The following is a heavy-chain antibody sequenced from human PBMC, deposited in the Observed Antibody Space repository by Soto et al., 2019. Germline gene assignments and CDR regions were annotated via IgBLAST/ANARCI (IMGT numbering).Heavy chain of an antibody. J-gene: IGHJ4*02. V-gene: IGHV3-7*01. CDR2: IKQDGSEK. Sequence: PGGSLRLSCVVSGITFSDHWLSWIRQAPGKGLEWLANIKQDGSEKYYADSVRGRFVISRDNAKNAVYLEMNSLRAEDTAVYYCARESEDLTSNFDYWGQGTLVTVSS. CDR3: ARESEDLTSNFDY. CDR1: GITFSDHW.